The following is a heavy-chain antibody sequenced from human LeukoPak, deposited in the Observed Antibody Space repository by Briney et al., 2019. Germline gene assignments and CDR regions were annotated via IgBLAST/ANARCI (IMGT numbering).Heavy chain of an antibody. Sequence: GGSLRLSCAASGFTFSSYGMHWVRQAPGKGLEWVAFIRYDGSNKYYADSVKGRFTISRDNSKNTLYLQMNSLRAEDTAVYYCAKDGGTIFGVVIYYWGQETLVTVSS. J-gene: IGHJ4*02. D-gene: IGHD3-3*01. V-gene: IGHV3-30*02. CDR3: AKDGGTIFGVVIYY. CDR2: IRYDGSNK. CDR1: GFTFSSYG.